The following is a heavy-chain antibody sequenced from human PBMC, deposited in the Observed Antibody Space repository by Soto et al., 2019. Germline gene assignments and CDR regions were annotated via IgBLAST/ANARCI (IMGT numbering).Heavy chain of an antibody. CDR2: ISGSGGT. Sequence: GGSLRLSCAASGFTFSSSAMSWVRQTPGKGLEWVSGISGSGGTYYAESLKGRFTISRDNSKNTLYLQINTLSPEDTAVYFCAKELWFEDLFRGHYYGLDVWGQGTTVTVSS. D-gene: IGHD3-10*01. V-gene: IGHV3-23*01. J-gene: IGHJ6*02. CDR3: AKELWFEDLFRGHYYGLDV. CDR1: GFTFSSSA.